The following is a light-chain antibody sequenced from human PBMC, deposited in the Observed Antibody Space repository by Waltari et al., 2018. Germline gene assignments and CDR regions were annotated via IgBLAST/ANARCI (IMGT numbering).Light chain of an antibody. J-gene: IGLJ2*01. Sequence: QSVLTQPPSASGTPAQRVTISCSGSNSNIGSNPVNLYQQYTGTCPKLLIDSNDPRPSGVPDRFSGPKSGTSASLAISGLQSEDEADYYCATWDDRLTGVVFGGGTKVTVL. CDR2: SND. CDR1: NSNIGSNP. V-gene: IGLV1-44*01. CDR3: ATWDDRLTGVV.